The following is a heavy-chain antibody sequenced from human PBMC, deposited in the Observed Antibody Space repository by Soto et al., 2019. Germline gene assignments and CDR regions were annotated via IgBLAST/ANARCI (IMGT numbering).Heavy chain of an antibody. CDR2: MNPNSGNT. J-gene: IGHJ5*02. Sequence: SVKVSCKASGYTFTSYDINWVRQATGQGLDWMGWMNPNSGNTGYAQKFQGRVTMTRNTSISTAYMELSSLRSDDTAVYYCARYCSGGSWRNWFDAWGEGTLVTV. D-gene: IGHD2-15*01. CDR1: GYTFTSYD. CDR3: ARYCSGGSWRNWFDA. V-gene: IGHV1-8*01.